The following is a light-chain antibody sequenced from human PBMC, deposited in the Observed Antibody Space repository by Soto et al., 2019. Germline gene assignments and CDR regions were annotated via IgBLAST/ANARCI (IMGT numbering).Light chain of an antibody. J-gene: IGLJ1*01. CDR2: EVS. CDR3: SSSTRSSTSYV. CDR1: SSDVGGYNY. V-gene: IGLV2-14*01. Sequence: QSALTQPASVSGSPGQSITISCTGTSSDVGGYNYVSWYQQHPGKAPKLMIYEVSNRPSRVSNRFSGSKSGNTASLTISGLQAEDEADYYCSSSTRSSTSYVFGTGTKVTVL.